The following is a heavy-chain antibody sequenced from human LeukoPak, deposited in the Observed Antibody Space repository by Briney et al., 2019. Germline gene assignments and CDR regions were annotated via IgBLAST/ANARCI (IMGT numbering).Heavy chain of an antibody. J-gene: IGHJ6*03. V-gene: IGHV4-4*07. D-gene: IGHD3-10*01. CDR3: AREGFTMVRGVMYYYYYMDV. CDR2: IYTSGST. Sequence: PSETLSLTCTVSGGSINSYYWSWIRQPAGKGLEWIGRIYTSGSTNYNPSLKSRVTMSVDTSKNQFSLKLSSVTAANTAVYYCAREGFTMVRGVMYYYYYMDVWGKGTTVTISS. CDR1: GGSINSYY.